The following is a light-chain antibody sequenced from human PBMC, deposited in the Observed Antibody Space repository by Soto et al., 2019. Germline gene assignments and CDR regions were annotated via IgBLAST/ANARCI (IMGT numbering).Light chain of an antibody. CDR3: QQTYSFPFT. CDR1: QHIGTY. Sequence: DIQMTQSPSSVSTSVGDRVTMTCRASQHIGTYLAWYRQKPGKAPNLLISGASSLQSGVPSRFSASGSGTDFTLTITSLQPEDFATYYCQQTYSFPFTFGQGTRLEI. J-gene: IGKJ5*01. V-gene: IGKV1-12*01. CDR2: GAS.